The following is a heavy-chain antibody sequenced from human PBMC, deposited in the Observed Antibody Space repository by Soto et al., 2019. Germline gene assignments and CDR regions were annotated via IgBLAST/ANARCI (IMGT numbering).Heavy chain of an antibody. V-gene: IGHV4-31*03. Sequence: PSETLSLTCTVSGGSISSGGYYWSWIRQHPGKGLEWIGYIYYSGSTYYNPSLKSRVTISVDTSKNQFSLKLSSVTAADTAVYYCARGGFGNWNDKQFEYWGQGTLVTVSS. D-gene: IGHD1-20*01. CDR1: GGSISSGGYY. CDR2: IYYSGST. J-gene: IGHJ4*02. CDR3: ARGGFGNWNDKQFEY.